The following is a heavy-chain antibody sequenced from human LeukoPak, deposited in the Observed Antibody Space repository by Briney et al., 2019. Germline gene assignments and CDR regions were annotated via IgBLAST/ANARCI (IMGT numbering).Heavy chain of an antibody. CDR1: GFPFGTYW. Sequence: PGGSLRLSCAASGFPFGTYWMTWVRQAPGKGLEWVANIKQDESEKYHVDSVKGRFTISRDTAKSSLFLQMNSLRVEDTAVYYCVRAMDVWGQGTTVTVSS. CDR3: VRAMDV. CDR2: IKQDESEK. V-gene: IGHV3-7*03. J-gene: IGHJ6*02.